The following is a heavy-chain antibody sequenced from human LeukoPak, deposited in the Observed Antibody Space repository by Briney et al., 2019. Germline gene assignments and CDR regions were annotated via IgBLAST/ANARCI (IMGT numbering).Heavy chain of an antibody. CDR1: GFTFSSHA. J-gene: IGHJ4*02. V-gene: IGHV3-23*01. CDR2: ISGSGGST. D-gene: IGHD6-19*01. CDR3: AKDTPVSGTSRKFEY. Sequence: GGSLRLSCAASGFTFSSHAMSWVRQAPGKGLEWVSAISGSGGSTYYAESVKGRFTISGDNSKNTLSLQMNSLRAEDTAVYYCAKDTPVSGTSRKFEYWGQGTLVTVSS.